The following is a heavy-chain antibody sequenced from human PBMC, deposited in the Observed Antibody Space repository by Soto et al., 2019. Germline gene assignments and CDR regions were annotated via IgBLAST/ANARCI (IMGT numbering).Heavy chain of an antibody. CDR3: AAKRYSSSWCGGQDY. D-gene: IGHD6-13*01. J-gene: IGHJ4*02. V-gene: IGHV1-58*01. CDR2: IVVGSGNT. CDR1: GFNFTSSA. Sequence: SVKVSCKASGFNFTSSAVQWGRQARGQRLEWIGWIVVGSGNTNYAQKFQERVTITRDMSTSTAYMALSSLRSEDTAVYYCAAKRYSSSWCGGQDYWGQGTLVTVSS.